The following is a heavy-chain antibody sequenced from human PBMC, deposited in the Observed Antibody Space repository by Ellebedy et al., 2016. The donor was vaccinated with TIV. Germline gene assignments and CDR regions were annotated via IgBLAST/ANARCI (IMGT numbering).Heavy chain of an antibody. Sequence: ASVKVSCXASGYTFTSYYMHWVRQAAGQGLEWMGWMNPNSGNTGYAQKFQGRVTMTRNSSTSTAYMELSSLTSEDTAVYYCARGVLIGSSSSRNPYWGQGTLVTVSS. CDR1: GYTFTSYY. CDR2: MNPNSGNT. CDR3: ARGVLIGSSSSRNPY. V-gene: IGHV1-8*02. J-gene: IGHJ4*02. D-gene: IGHD6-6*01.